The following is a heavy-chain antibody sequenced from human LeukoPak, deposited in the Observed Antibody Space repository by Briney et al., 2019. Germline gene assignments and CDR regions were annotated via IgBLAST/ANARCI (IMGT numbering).Heavy chain of an antibody. CDR3: VMDFLESLFP. D-gene: IGHD3-3*01. V-gene: IGHV3-9*01. CDR2: ISLNSGDI. CDR1: GFTFDDYA. Sequence: GGSLRLSCAASGFTFDDYAMHWVRQAPGKGLEWVSGISLNSGDIGYADSVKGRFTISRDNAKNTLYLQMNSLRADDTAIYYCVMDFLESLFPWGQGTLVTVSS. J-gene: IGHJ4*02.